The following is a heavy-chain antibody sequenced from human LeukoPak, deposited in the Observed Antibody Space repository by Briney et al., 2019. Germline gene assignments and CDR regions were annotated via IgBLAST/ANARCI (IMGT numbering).Heavy chain of an antibody. CDR3: ARAPPYDTFDI. CDR1: GGSFSGYY. J-gene: IGHJ3*02. CDR2: IYYSGST. Sequence: SETLSLTCAVYGGSFSGYYWSWIRQPPGKGLEWIGYIYYSGSTNYNPSLKSRVTISVDTSKNQFSLKLSSVTAADTAVYYCARAPPYDTFDIWGQGTMVTVSS. V-gene: IGHV4-59*01.